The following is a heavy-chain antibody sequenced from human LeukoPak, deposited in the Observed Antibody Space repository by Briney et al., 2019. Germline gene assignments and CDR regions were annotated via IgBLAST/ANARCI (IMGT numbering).Heavy chain of an antibody. CDR3: ARDWDIVVVPAAYDAFDI. D-gene: IGHD2-2*01. V-gene: IGHV4-39*07. Sequence: YSGSTYYNPSLKSRVTISVDMSKNQFSLKLSSVTAADTAVYYCARDWDIVVVPAAYDAFDIWGQGTMVTVSS. J-gene: IGHJ3*02. CDR2: YSGST.